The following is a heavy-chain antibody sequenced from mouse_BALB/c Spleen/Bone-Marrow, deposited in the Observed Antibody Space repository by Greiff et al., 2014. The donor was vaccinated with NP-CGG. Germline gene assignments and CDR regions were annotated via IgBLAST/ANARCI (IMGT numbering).Heavy chain of an antibody. Sequence: QVHVKQSGAELVKPGASVKLSCKASGYTFTSYWMHWVKQRPGQGLEWIGEINPSNGRTNYNEKFKSKATLTVDKSSSTAYMQLSSLTSEDSAVYYCARERYDHDWKDYWGQGTTLTVSS. CDR1: GYTFTSYW. V-gene: IGHV1S81*02. CDR3: ARERYDHDWKDY. D-gene: IGHD2-4*01. CDR2: INPSNGRT. J-gene: IGHJ2*01.